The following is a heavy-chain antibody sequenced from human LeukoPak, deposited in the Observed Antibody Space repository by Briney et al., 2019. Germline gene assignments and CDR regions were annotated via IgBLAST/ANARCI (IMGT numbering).Heavy chain of an antibody. CDR1: GYTFTSYG. CDR2: INPSGGST. J-gene: IGHJ6*03. V-gene: IGHV1-46*01. Sequence: ASVKVSCKASGYTFTSYGISWVRQAPGQGLEWVGIINPSGGSTSYAQKFQGRVTMTRDMSTSTVYMELSSLRSEDTAVYYCARDLICGGDCYNPVGADCYYMDVWGKGTTVTVSS. D-gene: IGHD2-21*02. CDR3: ARDLICGGDCYNPVGADCYYMDV.